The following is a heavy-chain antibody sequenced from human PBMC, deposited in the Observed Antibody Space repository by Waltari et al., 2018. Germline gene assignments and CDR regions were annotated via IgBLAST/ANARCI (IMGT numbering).Heavy chain of an antibody. CDR3: AHSAYVYDILNWFDP. J-gene: IGHJ5*02. CDR2: IYWNDDK. Sequence: QITLKESGPTLVKPTQTLTLTCTFSGFSLSTSGVGVGWIRQPPGKALEWLALIYWNDDKRYSPSLKSRLTITKDTSKNQVVLTMTNMEPVDTATYYCAHSAYVYDILNWFDPWGQGTLVTVSS. V-gene: IGHV2-5*01. D-gene: IGHD3-9*01. CDR1: GFSLSTSGVG.